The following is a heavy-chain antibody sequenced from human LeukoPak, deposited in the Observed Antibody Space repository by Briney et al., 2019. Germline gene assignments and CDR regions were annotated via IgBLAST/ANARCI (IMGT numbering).Heavy chain of an antibody. CDR1: GFTFSTYN. V-gene: IGHV3-21*01. Sequence: PGGSLRLSCVASGFTFSTYNMNWVRQAPGKGLEWVSSMSSSSSYKYYADSVKGRFTISRDNAKNSMFLQMNSLRAEDTAVYYCARDAPAFGFYSSSLGYWGQGTLVTVSS. CDR3: ARDAPAFGFYSSSLGY. J-gene: IGHJ4*02. CDR2: MSSSSSYK. D-gene: IGHD6-6*01.